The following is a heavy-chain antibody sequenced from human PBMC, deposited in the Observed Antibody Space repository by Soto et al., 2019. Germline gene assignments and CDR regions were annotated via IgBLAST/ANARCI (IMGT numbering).Heavy chain of an antibody. Sequence: ASVKVSCKTSGYTFTSYGISWVRQAPGQGLEWMGWISTYNGNTNYAQKFQGRATMTTDTSTTTAYMELRSLKSDDTAVYYCARLLFLEWFDDYWGQGTLVTVSS. CDR1: GYTFTSYG. D-gene: IGHD3-3*01. CDR2: ISTYNGNT. V-gene: IGHV1-18*04. J-gene: IGHJ4*02. CDR3: ARLLFLEWFDDY.